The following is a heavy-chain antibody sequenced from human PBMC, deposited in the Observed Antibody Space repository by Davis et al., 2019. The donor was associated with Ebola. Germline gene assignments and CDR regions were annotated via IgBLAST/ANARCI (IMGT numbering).Heavy chain of an antibody. CDR2: ISGDGGST. V-gene: IGHV3-43*02. J-gene: IGHJ5*02. CDR3: AKDMYSSGWYGGCWFDP. Sequence: GESLKISCAASGFTFDDYAMHWVRQAPGKGLEWVSLISGDGGSTYYADSVKGRFTISRDNSKNSLYLQMNSLRTEDTALYYCAKDMYSSGWYGGCWFDPWGQGTLVTVSS. D-gene: IGHD6-19*01. CDR1: GFTFDDYA.